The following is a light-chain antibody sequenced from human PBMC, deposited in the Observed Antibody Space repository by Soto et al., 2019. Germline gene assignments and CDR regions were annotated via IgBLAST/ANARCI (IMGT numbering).Light chain of an antibody. J-gene: IGKJ5*01. CDR2: GAS. CDR3: QKYNHWPPIT. Sequence: ERVMTQSPATLSVSPGERATLSCRASQSVSSNLAWYQQKPGQAPRLLIYGASTRATGIPDRFSGSGSGTEFTLTISSLQSGDFAVYYCQKYNHWPPITFGQGTRLEIK. CDR1: QSVSSN. V-gene: IGKV3-15*01.